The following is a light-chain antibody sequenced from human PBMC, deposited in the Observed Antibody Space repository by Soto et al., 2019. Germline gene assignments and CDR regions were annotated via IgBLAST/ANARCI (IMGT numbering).Light chain of an antibody. J-gene: IGKJ1*01. V-gene: IGKV3D-15*01. CDR2: DAS. CDR3: HQYNNWWT. CDR1: QSVSSR. Sequence: EIVMTQSPATLSVSPGERVTLSCRASQSVSSRLAWYHQKPGQSPRLLIYDASSRATGIPERFSGSGSGTEFTLTISSLQSEDSAVYYCHQYNNWWTFGQGTKVDIK.